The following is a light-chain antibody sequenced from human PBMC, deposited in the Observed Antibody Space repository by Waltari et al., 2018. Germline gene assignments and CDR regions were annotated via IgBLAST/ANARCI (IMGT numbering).Light chain of an antibody. Sequence: QSALTQPPSVSGAPRQRATISCSGTSSNIGDSAGNWYQQHPGKPPKLVICYDDLGPSGVSARFSGSKSGSSASLAISGLRSEDAAVSFCAACDLSLNNLLFGGGTKLTVL. J-gene: IGLJ2*01. CDR1: SSNIGDSA. V-gene: IGLV1-36*01. CDR3: AACDLSLNNLL. CDR2: YDD.